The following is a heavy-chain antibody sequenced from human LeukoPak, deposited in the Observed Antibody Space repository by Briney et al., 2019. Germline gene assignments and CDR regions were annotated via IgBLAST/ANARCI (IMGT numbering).Heavy chain of an antibody. Sequence: ASVKVSCKASGYTFTSYGISCLRQAPGQGLEWMGWISAYNGNTNYAQKLQGRVTMTTDTSTSTAYMELRSLRSDDTAVYYCARDTYYYGSGSDHSYDYWGQGTLVTVSS. CDR2: ISAYNGNT. J-gene: IGHJ4*02. CDR3: ARDTYYYGSGSDHSYDY. D-gene: IGHD3-10*01. V-gene: IGHV1-18*04. CDR1: GYTFTSYG.